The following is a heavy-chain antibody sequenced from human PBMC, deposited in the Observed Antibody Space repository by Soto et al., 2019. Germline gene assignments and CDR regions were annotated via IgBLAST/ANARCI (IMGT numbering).Heavy chain of an antibody. CDR3: ARDRIGRGRISYGMDV. Sequence: ASVKVSCKASGYTFTTYAITWVRQAPGQGLEWMGWVSAYSGDTNYAQNFQGRVSMTTDTSTTTAYMELRSLRSDDSAVYYCARDRIGRGRISYGMDVWGQGTTVTVSS. J-gene: IGHJ6*02. CDR1: GYTFTTYA. CDR2: VSAYSGDT. V-gene: IGHV1-18*04. D-gene: IGHD1-26*01.